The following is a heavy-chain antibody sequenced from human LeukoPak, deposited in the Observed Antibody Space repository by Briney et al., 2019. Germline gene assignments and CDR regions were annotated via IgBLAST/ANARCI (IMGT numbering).Heavy chain of an antibody. CDR3: ARAAAGYYFDY. CDR1: GFSFTTYW. CDR2: IQKDGSEK. D-gene: IGHD6-13*01. J-gene: IGHJ4*02. Sequence: GGSLRLSCAASGFSFTTYWMTWVRQAPGKGLGWVANIQKDGSEKNYVESVKGRFTISRDNAENSLYLQMNSLRAEDTAVYYCARAAAGYYFDYWGQGTLVTVSS. V-gene: IGHV3-7*05.